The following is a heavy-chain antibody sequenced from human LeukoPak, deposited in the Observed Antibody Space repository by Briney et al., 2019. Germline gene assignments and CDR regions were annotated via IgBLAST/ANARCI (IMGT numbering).Heavy chain of an antibody. D-gene: IGHD3-22*01. J-gene: IGHJ4*02. Sequence: ASVKVSCKASGYTFTSYYMHWVRQAPGQGLEWMGRINPNSGGTNYAQKFQGRVTMTRDTSISTVYMELSRLRSDDTAVYYCARVGYYESSGYYEYWGQGTLVTVSS. CDR2: INPNSGGT. V-gene: IGHV1-2*06. CDR1: GYTFTSYY. CDR3: ARVGYYESSGYYEY.